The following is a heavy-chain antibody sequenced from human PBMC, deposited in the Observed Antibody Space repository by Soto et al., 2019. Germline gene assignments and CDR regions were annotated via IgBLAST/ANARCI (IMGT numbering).Heavy chain of an antibody. D-gene: IGHD3-10*01. Sequence: SETLSLTCTVSGGSVRSGSYYWSWIRQPPGKGLEWIGYIYYSGSTNYNPSLKSRVTISVDTSKNQFSLKLSSVTAADTAVYYCARGASITMVRGVLYNWFDPWGQGTLVTVSS. J-gene: IGHJ5*02. V-gene: IGHV4-61*01. CDR3: ARGASITMVRGVLYNWFDP. CDR1: GGSVRSGSYY. CDR2: IYYSGST.